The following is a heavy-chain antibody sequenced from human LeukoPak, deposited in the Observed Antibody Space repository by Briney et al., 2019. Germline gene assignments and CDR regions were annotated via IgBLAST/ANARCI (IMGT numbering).Heavy chain of an antibody. CDR1: GFTFSSYA. J-gene: IGHJ5*02. Sequence: GGSLRLSCAASGFTFSSYAMRWVRQAPGKGVEWVSGISGLGDKIDYADSVKGRFTISRDNSANTVSLQMNSLTGEDTAVYYCAKAGSAASRTFDPWGQGTLVTVSS. CDR2: ISGLGDKI. CDR3: AKAGSAASRTFDP. D-gene: IGHD2-8*02. V-gene: IGHV3-23*01.